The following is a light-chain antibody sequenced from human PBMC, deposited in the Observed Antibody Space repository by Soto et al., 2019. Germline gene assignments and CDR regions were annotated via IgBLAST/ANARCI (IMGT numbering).Light chain of an antibody. CDR1: SGHSSYA. J-gene: IGLJ3*02. V-gene: IGLV4-69*01. CDR2: LNSDGSH. Sequence: QLVLTQSPSASASLGASVKLTCTLSSGHSSYAIAWHQQQPEKGPRYLMKLNSDGSHSKGDGIPDRFSGSSSGAECYLTISSLQSEDEADYYCQTWGTGPWVFGGGTKLTVL. CDR3: QTWGTGPWV.